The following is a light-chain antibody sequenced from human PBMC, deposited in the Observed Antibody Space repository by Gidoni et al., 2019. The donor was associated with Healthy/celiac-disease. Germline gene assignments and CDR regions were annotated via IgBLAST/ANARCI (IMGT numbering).Light chain of an antibody. J-gene: IGLJ2*01. Sequence: SYELTQPPSVSVSPGQTASITCSGDKLGDKYACWYQQKPGQSHVLVIYQDSKRPSGIPERFSCSNSGITATLTISGTQSMDEADYYCQAWDSSTDVVFGGGTKLTVL. CDR2: QDS. CDR1: KLGDKY. V-gene: IGLV3-1*01. CDR3: QAWDSSTDVV.